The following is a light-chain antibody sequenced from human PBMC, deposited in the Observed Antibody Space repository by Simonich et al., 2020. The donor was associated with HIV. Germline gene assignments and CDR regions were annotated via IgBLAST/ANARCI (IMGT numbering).Light chain of an antibody. Sequence: EIVLTQSPGTLSLSPGERVTLSCRASQSVTSTFLAWYQQKPGQAPRLLIDGASSRATGIPDRFSGSGSGTDFTLTISRLEPEDFAVYYCQQYGTSSTFGGGTKVEIK. CDR1: QSVTSTF. V-gene: IGKV3-20*01. CDR3: QQYGTSST. CDR2: GAS. J-gene: IGKJ4*01.